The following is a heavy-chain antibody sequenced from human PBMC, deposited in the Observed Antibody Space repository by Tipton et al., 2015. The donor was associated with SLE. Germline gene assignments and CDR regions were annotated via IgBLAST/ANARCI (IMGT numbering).Heavy chain of an antibody. J-gene: IGHJ3*02. CDR1: GYSFSNSW. Sequence: QLVQSGAEVKKPGESLKISCEASGYSFSNSWFAWVRQVPGKGLEWMGIINPGDSETRYGPSFQGHVTISADKSISTAYLQWSSLKASDTAMYYCASRPRYCSNSRSRSCDAFDMWGQGTMVNVSS. CDR3: ASRPRYCSNSRSRSCDAFDM. CDR2: INPGDSET. V-gene: IGHV5-51*03. D-gene: IGHD2-2*01.